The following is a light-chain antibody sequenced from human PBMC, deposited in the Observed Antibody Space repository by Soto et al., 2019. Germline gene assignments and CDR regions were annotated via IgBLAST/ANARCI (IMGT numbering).Light chain of an antibody. CDR2: EVS. CDR1: SSDVGGYNY. V-gene: IGLV2-14*01. J-gene: IGLJ1*01. Sequence: QSALTQPASMSGSPGQSITISCTGTSSDVGGYNYVSWYQQHPDKAPKLMIYEVSYRPSGVSNRFSGSKSGNTASLTISVLQPEDEADYYCSSYTTSNTLVFGTGTKVTVL. CDR3: SSYTTSNTLV.